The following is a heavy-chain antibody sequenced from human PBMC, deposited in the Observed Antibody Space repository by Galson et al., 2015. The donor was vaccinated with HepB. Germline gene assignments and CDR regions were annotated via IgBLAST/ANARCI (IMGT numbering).Heavy chain of an antibody. CDR3: ARALVRRLGAPLDV. CDR1: GFTFSSYG. J-gene: IGHJ6*04. Sequence: SLRLSCAASGFTFSSYGMHWVRQAPGKGLEWVAVIWYDGSNKYYADSVKGRFTISRDNSKNTLYLQMNSLRAEDTAVYYCARALVRRLGAPLDVWGKGTTVTVSS. D-gene: IGHD3-16*01. CDR2: IWYDGSNK. V-gene: IGHV3-33*08.